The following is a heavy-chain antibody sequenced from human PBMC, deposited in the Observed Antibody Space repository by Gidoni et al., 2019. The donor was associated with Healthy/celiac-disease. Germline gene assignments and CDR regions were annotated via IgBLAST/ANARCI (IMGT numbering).Heavy chain of an antibody. CDR3: ARTPPWRWNRYFDL. CDR2: INHSGST. Sequence: QVQLQQWGAGLLKPSETLSLTCAVYGGSFSGYYWSWIRQPPGKGLEWIGEINHSGSTNYNPSLKSRVTISVDTSKNQFSLKLSSVTAADTAVYYCARTPPWRWNRYFDLWGRGTLVTVSS. J-gene: IGHJ2*01. V-gene: IGHV4-34*01. CDR1: GGSFSGYY. D-gene: IGHD1-1*01.